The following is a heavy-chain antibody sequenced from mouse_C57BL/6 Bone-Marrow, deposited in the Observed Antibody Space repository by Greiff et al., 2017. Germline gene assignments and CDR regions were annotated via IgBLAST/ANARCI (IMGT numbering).Heavy chain of an antibody. CDR3: GRQRLRRGWFAY. J-gene: IGHJ3*01. Sequence: EVMLVESGGGLVQPKGSLKLSCAASGFSFNTYAMNWVRQAPGKGLEWVARIRSKSNNYATYYADSVKDRFTISRDDSESMLYLQMNNLKTEDTAMYYCGRQRLRRGWFAYWGQGTLVTVSA. CDR1: GFSFNTYA. D-gene: IGHD2-2*01. CDR2: IRSKSNNYAT. V-gene: IGHV10-1*01.